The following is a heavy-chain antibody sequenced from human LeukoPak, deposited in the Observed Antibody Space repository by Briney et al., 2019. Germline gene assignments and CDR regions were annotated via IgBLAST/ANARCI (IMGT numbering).Heavy chain of an antibody. V-gene: IGHV3-23*01. CDR1: GFTFSSYA. J-gene: IGHJ4*02. CDR2: ISGSGGST. CDR3: SRARDPGFYPDY. D-gene: IGHD3-9*01. Sequence: GGSLRLSCAASGFTFSSYAMSWVRQAPGKGLEWVSAISGSGGSTYYADSVKGRFTISRDNSKNTLYLQMNSLKIEDTAVYYCSRARDPGFYPDYWGRGTLVTVS.